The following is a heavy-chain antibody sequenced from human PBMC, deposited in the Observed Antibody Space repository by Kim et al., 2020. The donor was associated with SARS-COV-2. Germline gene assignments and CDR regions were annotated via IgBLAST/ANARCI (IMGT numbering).Heavy chain of an antibody. CDR3: ARGTWIQLWLSVYYFDY. Sequence: SETLSLPCTVSGDSISSGGYYWNWIRQHPGKGLEWIGNIYYSGSTYYNPSLKSRVTISVDTSKNQFSLKVTSVTAAATAVYYCARGTWIQLWLSVYYFDYWGQGTLLTVSS. CDR1: GDSISSGGYY. D-gene: IGHD5-18*01. V-gene: IGHV4-31*03. CDR2: IYYSGST. J-gene: IGHJ4*02.